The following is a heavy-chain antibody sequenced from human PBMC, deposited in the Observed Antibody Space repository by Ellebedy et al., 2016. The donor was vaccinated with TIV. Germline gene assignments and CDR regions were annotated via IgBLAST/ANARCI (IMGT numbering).Heavy chain of an antibody. Sequence: ASVKVSCKASGYTFSSYGISWVRQAPGQGLEWMGWISAYNGDTNYTQKFQGRVTMTTDTFASTAYLELRSLRSDDTAVYYCARGFYEKFDPWGQGTLVTVSS. V-gene: IGHV1-18*04. J-gene: IGHJ5*02. CDR2: ISAYNGDT. D-gene: IGHD2/OR15-2a*01. CDR3: ARGFYEKFDP. CDR1: GYTFSSYG.